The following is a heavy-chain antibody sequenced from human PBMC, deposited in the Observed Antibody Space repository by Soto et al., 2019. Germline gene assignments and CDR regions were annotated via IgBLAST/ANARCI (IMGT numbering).Heavy chain of an antibody. CDR2: IDPSDYYT. CDR1: GSSFTSYW. D-gene: IGHD2-2*01. V-gene: IGHV5-10-1*01. J-gene: IGHJ6*02. CDR3: ARYMGYCSSTSCYLYYYGMNV. Sequence: GQSLKISCTGSGSSFTSYWISWVRKMPGKGLEWGGRIDPSDYYTNYSPSFQGHVTISADKSISTAYLQWSSLKASDTAMYSCARYMGYCSSTSCYLYYYGMNVWGQGTTVTVSS.